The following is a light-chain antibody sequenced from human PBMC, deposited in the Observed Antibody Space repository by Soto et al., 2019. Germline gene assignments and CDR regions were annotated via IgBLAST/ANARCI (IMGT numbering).Light chain of an antibody. Sequence: ILMTQSPATLSVSAKELAILSRMASQRVRSDVAWYQPKPGQAPRLLIYGASPRATGIPARFSGSGSGTDFTLTISSLQPAGFVVYYCQQYTNWPPITGGQGTRLEIK. CDR1: QRVRSD. CDR3: QQYTNWPPIT. J-gene: IGKJ5*01. V-gene: IGKV3-15*01. CDR2: GAS.